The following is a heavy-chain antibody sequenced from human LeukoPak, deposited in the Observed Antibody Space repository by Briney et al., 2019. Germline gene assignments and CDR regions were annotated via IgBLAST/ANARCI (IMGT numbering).Heavy chain of an antibody. V-gene: IGHV3-33*01. D-gene: IGHD3-22*01. CDR3: ARDQEYYDSSGYYYVGTPDY. CDR1: GFTFSSYG. CDR2: IWYDGSNK. Sequence: GRSLRLSCAASGFTFSSYGMHWVCQAPGKGLEWVAVIWYDGSNKYYADSVKGRFTISRDNSKNTLYLQMNSLRAEDTAVYYCARDQEYYDSSGYYYVGTPDYWGQGTLVTVSS. J-gene: IGHJ4*02.